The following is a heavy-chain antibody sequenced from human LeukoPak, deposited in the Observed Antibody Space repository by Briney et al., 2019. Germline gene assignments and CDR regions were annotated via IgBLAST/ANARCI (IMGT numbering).Heavy chain of an antibody. V-gene: IGHV1-18*01. CDR2: ISGHNGNT. CDR1: GYNFTTFG. D-gene: IGHD6-13*01. Sequence: ASVKVTCKASGYNFTTFGISWVRQAPGQGLELLGCISGHNGNTKYIQNVQDRITMNTDTSARTAYMELRSLTSDDTAVYYCTIEGTASTGIGPYDFWGQGTLVTVSS. J-gene: IGHJ4*02. CDR3: TIEGTASTGIGPYDF.